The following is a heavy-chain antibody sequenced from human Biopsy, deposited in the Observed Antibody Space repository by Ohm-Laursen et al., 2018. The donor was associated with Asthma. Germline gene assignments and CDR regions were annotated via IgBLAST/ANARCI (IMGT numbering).Heavy chain of an antibody. J-gene: IGHJ6*02. D-gene: IGHD1-20*01. CDR1: GFTFSIYD. Sequence: SLRLSCAASGFTFSIYDIHWVCQAPGKGLEWVAVISYDGGNKFYGDSVKGRFTFSRDNSQNTLSLEMNSLRVEDTAVYYCARDLRSDNWNPWGMDVWGLGTTVTVAS. V-gene: IGHV3-30*03. CDR3: ARDLRSDNWNPWGMDV. CDR2: ISYDGGNK.